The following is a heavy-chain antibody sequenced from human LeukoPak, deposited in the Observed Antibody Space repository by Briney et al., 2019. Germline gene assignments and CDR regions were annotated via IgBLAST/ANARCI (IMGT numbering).Heavy chain of an antibody. V-gene: IGHV3-9*01. J-gene: IGHJ4*02. CDR3: AKDRSGSYWDY. CDR2: ISWNSGCI. D-gene: IGHD1-26*01. CDR1: GFTFDDYA. Sequence: GGSLRLSCAASGFTFDDYAMHWVRQAPGKGLEWVSGISWNSGCIGYADSVKGRFTISRDNAKTSLYLQMNSLRAEDTAVYYCAKDRSGSYWDYWGQGTLVTVSS.